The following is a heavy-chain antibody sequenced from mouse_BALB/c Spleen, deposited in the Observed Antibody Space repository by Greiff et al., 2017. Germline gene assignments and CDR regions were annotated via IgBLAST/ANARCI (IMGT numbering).Heavy chain of an antibody. V-gene: IGHV7-3*02. CDR2: IRNKANGYTT. D-gene: IGHD2-10*01. CDR1: GFTFTDYY. Sequence: EVKLEESGGGLVQPGGSLRLSCATSGFTFTDYYMSWVRQPPGKALEWLGFIRNKANGYTTEYSASVKGRFTISRDNSQSILYLQMNTLRAEDSATYYCARAYYGNPYWYFDVWGAGTTVTVSS. CDR3: ARAYYGNPYWYFDV. J-gene: IGHJ1*01.